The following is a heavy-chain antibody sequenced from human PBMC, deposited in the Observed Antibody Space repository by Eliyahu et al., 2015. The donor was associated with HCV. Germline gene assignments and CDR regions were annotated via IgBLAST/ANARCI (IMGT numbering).Heavy chain of an antibody. J-gene: IGHJ4*02. D-gene: IGHD1-26*01. CDR2: IKSKTDGGTT. Sequence: EVQLVESGGGLVKPGGSLRLSCAAXGFTFSNAWXSWVRQAPGKGLEWVGRIKSKTDGGTTDYAAPVKGRFTISRDDSKNTLYLQMNSLKTEDTAVYYCTTVAEWELLMRGYYFDYWGQGTLVTVSS. CDR1: GFTFSNAW. CDR3: TTVAEWELLMRGYYFDY. V-gene: IGHV3-15*01.